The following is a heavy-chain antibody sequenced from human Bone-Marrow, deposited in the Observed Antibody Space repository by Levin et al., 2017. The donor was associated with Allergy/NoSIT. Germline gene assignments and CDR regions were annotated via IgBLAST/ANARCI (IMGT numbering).Heavy chain of an antibody. Sequence: SLKISCAASGFTFDDYAMHWVRQAPGKGLEWVSGISWNSGSIGYADSVKGRFTISRDNAKNSLYLQMNSLRAEDTALYYCAKTLDYWGQGTLVTVSS. V-gene: IGHV3-9*01. CDR1: GFTFDDYA. J-gene: IGHJ4*02. CDR3: AKTLDY. CDR2: ISWNSGSI.